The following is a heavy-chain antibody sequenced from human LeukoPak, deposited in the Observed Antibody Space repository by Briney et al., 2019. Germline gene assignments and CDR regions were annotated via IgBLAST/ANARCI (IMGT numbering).Heavy chain of an antibody. CDR3: ASYCSSTSCFASDAFDI. V-gene: IGHV4-38-2*02. J-gene: IGHJ3*02. CDR1: GYSISSGYY. Sequence: SETLSLTCTVSGYSISSGYYWGWIRQPPGKGLEWIGSIYHSGSTYYNPSLKSRVTISVDTSKNQFSLKLSSVTAADTAVYYCASYCSSTSCFASDAFDIWGQGTMVTVP. D-gene: IGHD2-2*01. CDR2: IYHSGST.